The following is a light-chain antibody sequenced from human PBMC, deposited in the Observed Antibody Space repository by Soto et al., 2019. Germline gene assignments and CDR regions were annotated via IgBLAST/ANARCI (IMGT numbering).Light chain of an antibody. CDR2: DVS. CDR1: SSDVGNYNY. V-gene: IGLV2-14*03. Sequence: QSALTQPASVSGSPGQSITISCTGASSDVGNYNYVSWYQQHPGKAPKLIIYDVSNRPSGVSNRFSGSKSGNTASLTISGLQAEDEADYYRSSYTSSTTLYVFGTGTKLTVL. CDR3: SSYTSSTTLYV. J-gene: IGLJ1*01.